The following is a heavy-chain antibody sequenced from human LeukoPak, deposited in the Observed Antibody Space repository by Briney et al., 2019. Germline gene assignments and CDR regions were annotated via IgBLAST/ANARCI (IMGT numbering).Heavy chain of an antibody. D-gene: IGHD6-19*01. CDR1: GFTFSNAW. J-gene: IGHJ4*02. CDR2: IKSKTDGGTT. Sequence: GGSLRLSCAASGFTFSNAWMSWVRQAPGKGLEWVGRIKSKTDGGTTDYAAPVKGRFTISRDDSKNTLYLQMNSLKTEDTAVYYCTAHSFATGYSSGWYGRYYFDYWGQGTLVTVSS. V-gene: IGHV3-15*01. CDR3: TAHSFATGYSSGWYGRYYFDY.